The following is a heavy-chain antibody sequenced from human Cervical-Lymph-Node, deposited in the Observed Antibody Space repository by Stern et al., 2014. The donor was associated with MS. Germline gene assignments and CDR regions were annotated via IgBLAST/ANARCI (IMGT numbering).Heavy chain of an antibody. D-gene: IGHD2-15*01. CDR2: INTNTGNP. CDR1: GYTFTSYA. CDR3: AREKAVDDWYYNL. V-gene: IGHV7-4-1*02. J-gene: IGHJ2*01. Sequence: VQLVESGSELKKPGASVKVSCKASGYTFTSYAMNWVRQAPGQGLEWMGWINTNTGNPTYSQGFTGRFVFSLDPSVSTEYLQISSLKAEDTAVYYCAREKAVDDWYYNLWGRGPLVTVSS.